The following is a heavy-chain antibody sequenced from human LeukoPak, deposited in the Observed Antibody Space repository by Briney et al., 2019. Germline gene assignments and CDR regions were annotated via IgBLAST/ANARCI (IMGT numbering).Heavy chain of an antibody. Sequence: QPGGSLRLSCAASGFTFSSYGMSWVRQAPGKGLEWVSAISGSGGSTYYADSVKGRFTISRDNSKNTLYLQMNSLRAEDTAVYYCAKEYGVVVVAATRYFDYWGQGTLVPVSS. CDR2: ISGSGGST. J-gene: IGHJ4*02. D-gene: IGHD2-15*01. CDR3: AKEYGVVVVAATRYFDY. V-gene: IGHV3-23*01. CDR1: GFTFSSYG.